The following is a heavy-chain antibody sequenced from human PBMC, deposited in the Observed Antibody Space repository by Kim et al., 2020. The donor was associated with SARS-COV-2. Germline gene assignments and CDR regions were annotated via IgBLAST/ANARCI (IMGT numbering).Heavy chain of an antibody. CDR3: ARDPQSLEGYNNIDY. D-gene: IGHD4-4*01. J-gene: IGHJ4*02. V-gene: IGHV3-7*01. Sequence: ASVKGRFTISRDNDKNSLYLQMNSLRAEDTAVYYCARDPQSLEGYNNIDYWGQGTLVTVSS.